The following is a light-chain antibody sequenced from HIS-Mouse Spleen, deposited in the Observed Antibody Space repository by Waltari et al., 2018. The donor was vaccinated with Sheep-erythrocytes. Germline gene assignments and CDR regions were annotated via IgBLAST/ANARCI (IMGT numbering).Light chain of an antibody. CDR1: TLGDKY. CDR2: QDS. J-gene: IGLJ3*02. CDR3: QAWDSSTAWV. Sequence: SYELTQPPSVSVSPAQTASITCSGATLGDKYACWYHQKPGQSPVLVLYQDSKRPSGIPERFSGSNSGNTATLTISGTQAMDEADYYCQAWDSSTAWVFGGGTKLTVL. V-gene: IGLV3-1*01.